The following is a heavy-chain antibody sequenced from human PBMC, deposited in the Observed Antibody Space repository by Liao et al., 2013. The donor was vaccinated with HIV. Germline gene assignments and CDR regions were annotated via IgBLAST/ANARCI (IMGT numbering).Heavy chain of an antibody. V-gene: IGHV4-61*02. CDR1: GGSINSGFDY. J-gene: IGHJ3*02. CDR2: IYTSGST. Sequence: QVQLQESGPGLVKPSQTLSLTCTVSGGSINSGFDYWTWIRQPAGKGLEWIGRIYTSGSTNFNPSLKSRVTISVDTSKNQFSLKLSSVTAADTAVYYCARIRPHSGSYPGDAFDIWGQGTKVTVSS. CDR3: ARIRPHSGSYPGDAFDI. D-gene: IGHD1-26*01.